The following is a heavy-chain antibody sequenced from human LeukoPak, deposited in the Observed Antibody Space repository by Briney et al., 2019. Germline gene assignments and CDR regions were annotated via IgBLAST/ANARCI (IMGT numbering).Heavy chain of an antibody. D-gene: IGHD4-17*01. J-gene: IGHJ3*02. CDR2: IYSASST. CDR3: ARVYGSYYAFDI. Sequence: GGSLRLSCAASGFTVSSNYMSWVRQAPGKGLEWVSIIYSASSTYYADSVKGRFTISRDNSKNTLYLQMNSLRAEDTAVYYCARVYGSYYAFDIWGQGTSVTVSS. CDR1: GFTVSSNY. V-gene: IGHV3-66*02.